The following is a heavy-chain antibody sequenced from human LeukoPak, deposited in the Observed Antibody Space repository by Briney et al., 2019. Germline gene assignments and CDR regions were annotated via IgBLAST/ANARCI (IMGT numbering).Heavy chain of an antibody. CDR1: GFTFSSYE. J-gene: IGHJ4*02. Sequence: GGSLRLSCAASGFTFSSYEMNWVRQAPGKGLEWVSVIYSGGSTYYADSVKGRFTISRDNSKNTLYLQMNSLRAEDTAVYYCARDRRYYGSGSGFDYWGQGTLVTVSS. CDR3: ARDRRYYGSGSGFDY. V-gene: IGHV3-53*01. D-gene: IGHD3-10*01. CDR2: IYSGGST.